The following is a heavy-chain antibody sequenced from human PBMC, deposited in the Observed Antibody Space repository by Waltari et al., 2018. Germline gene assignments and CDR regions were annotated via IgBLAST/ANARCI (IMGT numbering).Heavy chain of an antibody. J-gene: IGHJ6*03. Sequence: QVQLQQWGAGLLKPSETLSLTCAVYGGSFSGYYWSWIRQPPGKGLEWIGNIYHSGSTHYNPSLKSRVTISVDTSKNQFSLKLSSVTAADTAVYYCARRAAITAAGPTYYMDVWGKGTTVTVSS. CDR1: GGSFSGYY. D-gene: IGHD6-13*01. V-gene: IGHV4-34*01. CDR2: IYHSGST. CDR3: ARRAAITAAGPTYYMDV.